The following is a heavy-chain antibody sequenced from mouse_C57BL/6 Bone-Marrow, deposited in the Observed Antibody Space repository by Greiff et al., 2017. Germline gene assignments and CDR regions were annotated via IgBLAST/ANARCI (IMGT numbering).Heavy chain of an antibody. J-gene: IGHJ3*01. D-gene: IGHD4-1*01. V-gene: IGHV3-1*01. Sequence: VQLKQSGPGMVKPSQSLSLTCTVTGYSITSGYDWHWIRHFPGNKLEWMGYISYSGSTNYNPSLKSRISLTHDTSKNHFFLKLNSVTTEDTATYYCAKGAGTAWFAYWGQGTLVTVSA. CDR1: GYSITSGYD. CDR2: ISYSGST. CDR3: AKGAGTAWFAY.